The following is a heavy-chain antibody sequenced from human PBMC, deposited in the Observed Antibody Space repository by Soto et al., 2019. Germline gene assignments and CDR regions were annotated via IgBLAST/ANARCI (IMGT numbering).Heavy chain of an antibody. D-gene: IGHD3-10*01. V-gene: IGHV1-18*04. J-gene: IGHJ5*02. CDR3: ARDPLTYYYGAGSPNWFDA. CDR2: ISAYNGDT. CDR1: GYTFTSYG. Sequence: ASVVVSCKASGYTFTSYGISWVRQAPGQGLEWMGWISAYNGDTNYAPKLQGRVTMTTDTSTSTAYMEPGNMRSDDTQVYYCARDPLTYYYGAGSPNWFDAWGQGSLVAV.